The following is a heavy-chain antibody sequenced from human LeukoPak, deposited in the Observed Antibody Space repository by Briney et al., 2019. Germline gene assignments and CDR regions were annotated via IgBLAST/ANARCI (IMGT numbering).Heavy chain of an antibody. CDR2: ISYDGSNK. Sequence: GGSLRLSCAASGFTFSSYGMHWVRQAPGKGLEWVAVISYDGSNKYYADSVKGRFTISRDNSKSTLYLQMNSLRAEDTAVYYCATEEAPFRNYDSSGYYGLDYWGQGTLVTVSS. CDR3: ATEEAPFRNYDSSGYYGLDY. CDR1: GFTFSSYG. J-gene: IGHJ4*02. V-gene: IGHV3-30*03. D-gene: IGHD3-22*01.